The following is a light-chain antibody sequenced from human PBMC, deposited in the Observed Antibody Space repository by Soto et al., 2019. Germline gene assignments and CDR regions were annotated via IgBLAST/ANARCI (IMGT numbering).Light chain of an antibody. J-gene: IGKJ1*01. CDR1: QSVSTW. Sequence: DIQMTQSPSSLSASVGDTVTITSWASQSVSTWLAWYQQKPGKAPKLLIYDASKLESGVPSRFSGSGSGTELTLTISGLQAEDSATYYCQQYNSYSPTFGQGTTVEV. V-gene: IGKV1-5*01. CDR2: DAS. CDR3: QQYNSYSPT.